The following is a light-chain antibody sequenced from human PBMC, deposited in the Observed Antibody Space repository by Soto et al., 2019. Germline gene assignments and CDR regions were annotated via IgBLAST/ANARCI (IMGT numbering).Light chain of an antibody. CDR2: EVS. CDR1: SSDIGTYMY. CDR3: SSYTTIKTVV. V-gene: IGLV2-14*01. J-gene: IGLJ2*01. Sequence: QSALTQPASVSGSPGQSITISCTGTSSDIGTYMYVSWFQHHPGKAPKLIIFEVSNRPSGISDHFSGFKSANTAYLNISGVQPEDEADYHCSSYTTIKTVVFCGGTKVTVL.